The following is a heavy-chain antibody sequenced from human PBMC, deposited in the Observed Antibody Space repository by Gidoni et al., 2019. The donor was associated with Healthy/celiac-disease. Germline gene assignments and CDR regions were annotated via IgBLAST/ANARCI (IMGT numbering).Heavy chain of an antibody. CDR3: ARWDRNGWSFDY. CDR1: GGSISSSSYY. V-gene: IGHV4-39*01. CDR2: IYYSGST. Sequence: QLQLQESGPGLVKPSETLSLTCTVSGGSISSSSYYWGWIRQPPGKGLEWIGSIYYSGSTYYNPSLKSRVTISVDTSKNQFSLKLSSVTAADTAVYYCARWDRNGWSFDYWGQGTLVTVSS. J-gene: IGHJ4*02. D-gene: IGHD6-19*01.